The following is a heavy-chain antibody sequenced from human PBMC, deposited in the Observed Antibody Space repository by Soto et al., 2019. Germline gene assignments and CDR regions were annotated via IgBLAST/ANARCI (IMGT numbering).Heavy chain of an antibody. V-gene: IGHV3-23*01. D-gene: IGHD2-2*02. CDR2: ISGSGGST. CDR1: GFTFSSYA. J-gene: IGHJ5*02. Sequence: GGSLRLSCAASGFTFSSYAMSWVRQAPGKGLEWVSAISGSGGSTYYADSVKGRFTISRDNSRNTLYLQMNSLRAEDTAVYYCAKDVVVVPAAIRTANWFDPWGQGTLVTVSS. CDR3: AKDVVVVPAAIRTANWFDP.